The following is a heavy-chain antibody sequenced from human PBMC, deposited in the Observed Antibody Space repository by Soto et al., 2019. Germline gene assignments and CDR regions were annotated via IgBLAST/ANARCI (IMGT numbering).Heavy chain of an antibody. J-gene: IGHJ4*02. CDR1: GGSFANYA. V-gene: IGHV1-69*01. CDR3: ASSHVNSCYVDY. D-gene: IGHD3-16*01. CDR2: IIPGFGTA. Sequence: QVQLVQSGADVKKPGSSVKVSCRASGGSFANYAITWVRQAPGQGLEWMGGIIPGFGTANYAQQFQGRVTITADESTATVFMDLSSLRSEDTAVYYCASSHVNSCYVDYWGQGTLVTVSS.